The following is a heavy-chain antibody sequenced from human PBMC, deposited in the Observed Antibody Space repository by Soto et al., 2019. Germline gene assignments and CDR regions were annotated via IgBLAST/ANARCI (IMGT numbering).Heavy chain of an antibody. J-gene: IGHJ4*02. CDR2: INPSGGST. CDR3: ARDLGYCTGGSCYSGSYYFDY. CDR1: GYTFTSYY. V-gene: IGHV1-46*03. D-gene: IGHD2-15*01. Sequence: ASVKVSCKASGYTFTSYYIHWVRQAPGQGLEWMGIINPSGGSTSYAQKFQGRVTMTRDTSTSTVYMELSSLRSEDTAVYYCARDLGYCTGGSCYSGSYYFDYWGQGTLVTVSS.